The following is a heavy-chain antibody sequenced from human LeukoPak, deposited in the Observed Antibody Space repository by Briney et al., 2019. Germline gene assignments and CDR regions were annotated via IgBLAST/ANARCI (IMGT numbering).Heavy chain of an antibody. J-gene: IGHJ4*02. Sequence: ASVKVSCKASGYTFTSYYMHWVRQAPGQGLERMGIINPSGGSTSYAQKFQGRVTMTRDMSTSTVYMELSSLRSEDTAVYYCARDLFSQRFDYWGQGTLVTVSS. V-gene: IGHV1-46*01. CDR3: ARDLFSQRFDY. CDR2: INPSGGST. CDR1: GYTFTSYY. D-gene: IGHD6-25*01.